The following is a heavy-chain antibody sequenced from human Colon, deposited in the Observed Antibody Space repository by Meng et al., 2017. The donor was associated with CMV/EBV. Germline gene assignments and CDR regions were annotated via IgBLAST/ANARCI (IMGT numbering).Heavy chain of an antibody. J-gene: IGHJ4*02. CDR1: GFTFNTYG. V-gene: IGHV3-30*02. CDR3: AKLSSGWPHYFDY. CDR2: IRSDGTNK. D-gene: IGHD6-19*01. Sequence: GESLKISCIASGFTFNTYGMHWVRQAPGKGLEWLTYIRSDGTNKYYADSVKGRFTVSRDNSKNTLYLQMNSLRAEDTAVYYCAKLSSGWPHYFDYWGQGTLVTVSS.